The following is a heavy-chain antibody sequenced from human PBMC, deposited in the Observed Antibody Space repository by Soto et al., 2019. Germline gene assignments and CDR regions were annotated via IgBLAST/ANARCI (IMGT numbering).Heavy chain of an antibody. D-gene: IGHD4-17*01. CDR2: IIPIFGTT. V-gene: IGHV1-69*12. Sequence: QVQLVQSGAEVKTPGSSVKVSCKASGGTFSTSAISWVRQAPGQGLEWMGGIIPIFGTTNYAQKFQGRVTITADESTSTAYMELNSLRSEYTAVYYCARVYGDYVRDTWFDPWGQGTLVTVSS. CDR1: GGTFSTSA. CDR3: ARVYGDYVRDTWFDP. J-gene: IGHJ5*02.